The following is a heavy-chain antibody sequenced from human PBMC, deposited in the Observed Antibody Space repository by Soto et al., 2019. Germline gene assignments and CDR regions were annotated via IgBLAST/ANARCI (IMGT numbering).Heavy chain of an antibody. CDR2: IGTAADT. V-gene: IGHV3-13*04. CDR3: ARGGLRRGYLDY. Sequence: EEQLVESGGGLVQPGGSLRLSCAASGFTFRTNDMHWVRQAPGKGLEWVAGIGTAADTYYPDSVKGRVTISRDNAKSSLYIQMKSLRAGDTSVYYCARGGLRRGYLDYWGQGTLVTVSS. CDR1: GFTFRTND. J-gene: IGHJ4*02. D-gene: IGHD5-12*01.